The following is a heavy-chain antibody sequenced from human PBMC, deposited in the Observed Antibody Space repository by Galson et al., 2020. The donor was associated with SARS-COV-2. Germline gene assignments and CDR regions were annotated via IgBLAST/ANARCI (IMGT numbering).Heavy chain of an antibody. CDR3: ARVAYTYGPYAQFFDY. V-gene: IGHV1-2*02. J-gene: IGHJ4*02. CDR1: GYTFTADY. Sequence: GESLKISCQASGYTFTADYLHWVRQAPGQGLEWLGWINPNSGGTNSAQKFQGRVTMTRDTSISTAYMELSRLTSDDTAFYYCARVAYTYGPYAQFFDYWGQGTLVTVSS. D-gene: IGHD5-18*01. CDR2: INPNSGGT.